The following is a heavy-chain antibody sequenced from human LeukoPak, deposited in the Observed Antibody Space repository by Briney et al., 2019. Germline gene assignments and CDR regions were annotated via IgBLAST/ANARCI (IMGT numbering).Heavy chain of an antibody. J-gene: IGHJ4*02. D-gene: IGHD6-13*01. CDR3: ARRPTPYIAAAGTYYFDY. CDR1: GYRFTSYW. V-gene: IGHV5-51*01. CDR2: IYPGDSDT. Sequence: GGSLQISCQGSGYRFTSYWLGWVRPLPGKGLEWMGIIYPGDSDTRYSPSFQGQVTISADKSISPAYLQWSSLKASDTAMYYCARRPTPYIAAAGTYYFDYWGQGTLVTVSS.